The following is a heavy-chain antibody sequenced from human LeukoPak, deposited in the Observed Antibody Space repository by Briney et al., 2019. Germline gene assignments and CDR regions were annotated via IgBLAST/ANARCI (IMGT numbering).Heavy chain of an antibody. CDR3: ARGPLGWSDY. V-gene: IGHV3-48*02. CDR2: ISESGSSI. J-gene: IGHJ4*02. D-gene: IGHD1-26*01. Sequence: GGSLRLSCAAPGFSVSNYNMNWVRQAPGKGLEWVSFISESGSSIYYAESVMGRFTISRDNAKNSVSLQMNSLTDEDTAVYYCARGPLGWSDYWGQGILVTVSS. CDR1: GFSVSNYN.